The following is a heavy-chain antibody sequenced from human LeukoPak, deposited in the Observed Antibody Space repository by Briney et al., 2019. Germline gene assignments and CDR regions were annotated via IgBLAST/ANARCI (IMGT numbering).Heavy chain of an antibody. CDR1: GFTFSSYC. D-gene: IGHD3-10*02. J-gene: IGHJ6*04. CDR2: ISSSGSTI. V-gene: IGHV3-48*04. CDR3: AELGITMIGGV. Sequence: PEGSLRLSCAASGFTFSSYCMNWVRQAPGKGLEWVSYISSSGSTIYYADSVKGRFTISRDNAKNSLYLQMNSLRAEDTAVYYCAELGITMIGGVWGKGTTVTISS.